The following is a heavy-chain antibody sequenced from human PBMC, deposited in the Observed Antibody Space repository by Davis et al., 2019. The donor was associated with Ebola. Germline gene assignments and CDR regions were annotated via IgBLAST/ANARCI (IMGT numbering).Heavy chain of an antibody. V-gene: IGHV4-39*01. CDR1: GGSISSSSYY. J-gene: IGHJ6*02. CDR3: RLVLGEQWLVDYYYYGMDV. CDR2: IYYSGST. Sequence: SETLSLTCTVSGGSISSSSYYWGWIRQPPGKGLEWIGSIYYSGSTYYNPSFKSRVTISVDTSKNQFSLKLSSVTAADTAVYYCRLVLGEQWLVDYYYYGMDVWGQGTTVTVSS. D-gene: IGHD6-19*01.